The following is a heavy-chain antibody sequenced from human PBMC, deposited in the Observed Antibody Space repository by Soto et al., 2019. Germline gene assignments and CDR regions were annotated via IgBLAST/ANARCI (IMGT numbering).Heavy chain of an antibody. V-gene: IGHV3-33*01. Sequence: GGSLRLSCAASGFTFSSYGMHWVRQAPGKGLEWVAVIWYDGSNKYYADSVKGRFTISRDNSKNTLYLQMNSLRAEDTAVYYCAREDPPYYDILTGHRRGDAFDIWGQGTMVTVSS. CDR2: IWYDGSNK. J-gene: IGHJ3*02. CDR3: AREDPPYYDILTGHRRGDAFDI. CDR1: GFTFSSYG. D-gene: IGHD3-9*01.